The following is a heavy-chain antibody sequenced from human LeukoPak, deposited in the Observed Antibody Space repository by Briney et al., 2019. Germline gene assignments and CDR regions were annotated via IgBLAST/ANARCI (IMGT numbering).Heavy chain of an antibody. V-gene: IGHV4-59*01. CDR2: IYYSGST. CDR1: GGTIRSYY. CDR3: ARDLGGNPWYFDY. Sequence: SETLSLTCTVSGGTIRSYYWSWIRQPPGKGLEWIGYIYYSGSTNVHPSLKSRVTISVDTSKNQLSLDLSSVTTADTAVYYCARDLGGNPWYFDYWGQGILVTVSS. J-gene: IGHJ4*02. D-gene: IGHD1-14*01.